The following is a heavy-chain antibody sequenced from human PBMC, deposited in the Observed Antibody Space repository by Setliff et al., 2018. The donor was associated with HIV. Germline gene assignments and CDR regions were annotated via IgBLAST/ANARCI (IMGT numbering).Heavy chain of an antibody. V-gene: IGHV3-64*04. D-gene: IGHD2-2*01. CDR3: ARGEPSILVVPAAFFDY. J-gene: IGHJ4*02. Sequence: GGSLRLSCSSYGFTFSSFSMHWVRQAPGKGLQYVAGINGNGQTTYYADSVKGRFTISRDNAKNSLYLQMNSLRAEDTAVYYCARGEPSILVVPAAFFDYWGQGTLVTVSS. CDR2: INGNGQTT. CDR1: GFTFSSFS.